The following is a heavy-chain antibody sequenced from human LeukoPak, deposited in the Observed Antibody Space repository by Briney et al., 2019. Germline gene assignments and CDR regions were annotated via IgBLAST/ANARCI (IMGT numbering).Heavy chain of an antibody. CDR3: ARSRGGFGESFRWFDP. D-gene: IGHD3-10*01. CDR2: IIPIFGTA. J-gene: IGHJ5*02. V-gene: IGHV1-69*05. Sequence: SVKVSCKASGGTFSSYAISWVRQAPGQGLEWMGGIIPIFGTANYAQKFQGRVTITTDESTSTAYMELSSLRSEDTAVYYCARSRGGFGESFRWFDPWGQGTLVTVSS. CDR1: GGTFSSYA.